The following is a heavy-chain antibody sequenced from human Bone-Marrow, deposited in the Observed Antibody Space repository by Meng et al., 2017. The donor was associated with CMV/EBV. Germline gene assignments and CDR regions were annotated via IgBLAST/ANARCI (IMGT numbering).Heavy chain of an antibody. D-gene: IGHD4-23*01. Sequence: QVRMQESGPGPVKPSEPLSLTCTSTGGSISISSYCWGWSRQPPGKGLECIGSIYYSGSTYYNPSLKRRVTISVDTSKNQFSLKLSSVTAADTAAYYCARDNSPRFDYWGQGTLVTVSS. V-gene: IGHV4-39*07. CDR2: IYYSGST. CDR3: ARDNSPRFDY. CDR1: GGSISISSYC. J-gene: IGHJ4*02.